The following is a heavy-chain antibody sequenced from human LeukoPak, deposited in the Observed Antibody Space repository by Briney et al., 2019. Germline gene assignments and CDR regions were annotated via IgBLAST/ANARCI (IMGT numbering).Heavy chain of an antibody. V-gene: IGHV6-1*01. D-gene: IGHD4-23*01. CDR3: ARDVTMVTRRVYYYYYYMDV. CDR1: GDSVSSNCAA. J-gene: IGHJ6*03. CDR2: TYYRSKWYN. Sequence: SQTLSLTCAISGDSVSSNCAAWNWIRDSPSRGLEWLVRTYYRSKWYNDYAVSVKSRITINPDTSKNQFSLQLNSVTPEDTAVYYCARDVTMVTRRVYYYYYYMDVWGKGTTVTVSS.